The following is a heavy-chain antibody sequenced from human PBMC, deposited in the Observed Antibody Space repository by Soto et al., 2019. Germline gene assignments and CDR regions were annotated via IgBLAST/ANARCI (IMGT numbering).Heavy chain of an antibody. CDR3: AGVADYYDSSGYLPVVD. J-gene: IGHJ4*02. D-gene: IGHD3-22*01. CDR2: ISGSVSFI. CDR1: GFSFSNDN. Sequence: GGSLRLSCAASGFSFSNDNMNWIRQAPGKGLEWVSSISGSVSFIYYADSVKGRFTISRDNAKNSLYLQMNSLRAEDTALYYCAGVADYYDSSGYLPVVDWGQGTLVTVSS. V-gene: IGHV3-21*01.